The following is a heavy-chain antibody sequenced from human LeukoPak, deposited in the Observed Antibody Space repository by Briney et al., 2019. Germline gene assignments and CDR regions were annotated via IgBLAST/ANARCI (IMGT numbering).Heavy chain of an antibody. J-gene: IGHJ4*02. CDR1: GGSISSYY. D-gene: IGHD6-19*01. V-gene: IGHV4-59*08. Sequence: SETLPLTCTVSGGSISSYYWSWIRQPPGKGLEWIGYIYYSGSTNYNPSLKSRVTISVDTSKNQFSLKLSSVTAADTAVYYCARHLGYSSGWYSSSYFDYWGQGTLVTVSS. CDR3: ARHLGYSSGWYSSSYFDY. CDR2: IYYSGST.